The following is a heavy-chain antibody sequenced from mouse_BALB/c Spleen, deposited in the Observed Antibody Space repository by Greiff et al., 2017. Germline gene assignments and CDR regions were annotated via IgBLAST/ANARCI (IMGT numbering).Heavy chain of an antibody. CDR1: GFTFSSCT. CDR3: ARVRYYGSSYDY. CDR2: ISNGGGST. D-gene: IGHD1-1*01. Sequence: EVMLVESGGDLVKPGGSLKLSCAASGFTFSSCTMSWVRQTPEKRLEWVAYISNGGGSTYYPDTVKGRFTISRDNAKNTLYLQMSSLKSEDTAMYYCARVRYYGSSYDYWGQGTTLTVSS. J-gene: IGHJ2*01. V-gene: IGHV5-12-2*01.